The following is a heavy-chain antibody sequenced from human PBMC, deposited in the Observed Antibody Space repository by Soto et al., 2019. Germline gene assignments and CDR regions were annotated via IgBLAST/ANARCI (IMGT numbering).Heavy chain of an antibody. CDR1: GFTFSAYD. CDR2: IGAADDP. V-gene: IGHV3-13*05. Sequence: PGGSLRLSCAASGFTFSAYDMHWVRQTTGKGLEWVSAIGAADDPYYLGSVKGRFTISGENAKNSLYLQMNSLRAEDTAAYYCARAYSGRLPRRADYYFAMDVWGQGTTVTVSS. CDR3: ARAYSGRLPRRADYYFAMDV. D-gene: IGHD2-15*01. J-gene: IGHJ6*02.